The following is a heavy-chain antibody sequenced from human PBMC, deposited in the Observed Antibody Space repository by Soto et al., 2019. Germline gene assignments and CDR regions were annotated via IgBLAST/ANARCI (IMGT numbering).Heavy chain of an antibody. V-gene: IGHV4-31*03. CDR1: GGSTSSGGYY. J-gene: IGHJ4*02. CDR2: GYFHETT. CDR3: ARQITMARGRDC. Sequence: SETLSLPCSLSGGSTSSGGYYWSWVRQRPGKGTEWIGYGYFHETTYYNPSRQSRVTISGATSKSQFSLRLSAVTAADAAVYYCARQITMARGRDCWGPGISVT. D-gene: IGHD3-10*01.